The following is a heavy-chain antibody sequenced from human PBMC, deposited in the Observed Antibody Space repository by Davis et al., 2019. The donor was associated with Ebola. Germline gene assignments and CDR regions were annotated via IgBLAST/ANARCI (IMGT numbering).Heavy chain of an antibody. V-gene: IGHV1-18*04. CDR3: ARAQFPTTSDH. J-gene: IGHJ4*02. CDR2: VHGGNGNT. D-gene: IGHD1-1*01. CDR1: GYTFTNYG. Sequence: AASVKVSCKASGYTFTNYGITWVRQAPGQGLEWMGWVHGGNGNTNYAQKLQGRVTMTTDTSTSTAYMEVGSLRSDDTAVYYCARAQFPTTSDHWGQGTLVTVSS.